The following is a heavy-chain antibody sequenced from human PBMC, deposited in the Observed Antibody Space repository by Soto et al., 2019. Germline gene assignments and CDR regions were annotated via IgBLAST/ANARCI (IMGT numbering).Heavy chain of an antibody. CDR1: GGTFSSYA. D-gene: IGHD3-3*01. J-gene: IGHJ6*02. Sequence: VKVSCKASGGTFSSYAISCVRQAPGQGLEWMGGIIPIFGTANYAQKFQGRVTITADESTSTAYMELSSLRSEDTAVYYCARRNREGTIFGVVEYYYYGMDVWGQGTTVTVSS. CDR3: ARRNREGTIFGVVEYYYYGMDV. V-gene: IGHV1-69*13. CDR2: IIPIFGTA.